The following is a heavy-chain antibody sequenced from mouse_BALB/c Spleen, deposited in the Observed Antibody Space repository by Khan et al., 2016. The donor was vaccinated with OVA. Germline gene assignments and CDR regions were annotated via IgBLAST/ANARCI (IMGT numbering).Heavy chain of an antibody. Sequence: EVELVESGGGLVQPGGSLKLSCAASGFDFSRYWMSWVRQAPGKGLEWIGEINPDSSTINYAPSLKDKFIISRENAKKTMYLKMGKVRSEDTALYYCARQLSDAMDYWGQGTSVTVSS. CDR3: ARQLSDAMDY. CDR2: INPDSSTI. V-gene: IGHV4-1*02. J-gene: IGHJ4*01. D-gene: IGHD1-3*01. CDR1: GFDFSRYW.